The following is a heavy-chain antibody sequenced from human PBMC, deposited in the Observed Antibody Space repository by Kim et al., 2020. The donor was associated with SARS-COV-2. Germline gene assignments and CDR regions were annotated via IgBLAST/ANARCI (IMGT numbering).Heavy chain of an antibody. CDR2: ISYDGSNK. CDR3: AKTLIDLTIVGVVTGGAFDI. Sequence: GGSLRLSCAASGFTFSSYGMHWVRQAPGKGLEWVADISYDGSNKYYADSVKGRFTISRDNSKNTLYLQMNSLRAEDTAVYYCAKTLIDLTIVGVVTGGAFDIWGQGKMVPVSS. D-gene: IGHD3-3*01. CDR1: GFTFSSYG. V-gene: IGHV3-30*18. J-gene: IGHJ3*02.